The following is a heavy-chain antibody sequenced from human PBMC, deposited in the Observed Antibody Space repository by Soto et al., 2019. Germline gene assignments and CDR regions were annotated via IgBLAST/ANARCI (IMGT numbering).Heavy chain of an antibody. J-gene: IGHJ6*02. D-gene: IGHD2-8*02. CDR1: GGTFSRYT. CDR2: IIPILGIP. CDR3: ASYFIGVLVLGTSPPGGDNYGWDV. Sequence: QVQLVQSGAEVKKPGSSVKVSCKASGGTFSRYTFTWVRQAPGQGLEWMGRIIPILGIPNDAQNFQGRVTITADKSTSTAYRELSSLRADDTAVYYCASYFIGVLVLGTSPPGGDNYGWDVWGQGTTVTVSS. V-gene: IGHV1-69*02.